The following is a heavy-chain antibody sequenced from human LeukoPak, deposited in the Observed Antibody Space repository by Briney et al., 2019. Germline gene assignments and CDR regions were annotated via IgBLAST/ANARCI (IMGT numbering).Heavy chain of an antibody. D-gene: IGHD1-1*01. CDR1: GFTFSSYW. J-gene: IGHJ6*02. CDR2: INSNGSST. Sequence: PGGSLRLSCAASGFTFSSYWMHWVRQAPGKGLVWVSRINSNGSSTSYADSVKGRFTISRDNAKNTLYLQMNSLRAEDTAVYYCARGERVDGMDVWGQGTTVTVSS. V-gene: IGHV3-74*01. CDR3: ARGERVDGMDV.